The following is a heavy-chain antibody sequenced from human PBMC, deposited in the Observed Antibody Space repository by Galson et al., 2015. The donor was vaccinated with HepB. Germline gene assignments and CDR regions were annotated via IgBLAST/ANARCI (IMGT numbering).Heavy chain of an antibody. V-gene: IGHV3-7*01. Sequence: SLRLSCAASGFTFSSCWMGWVRQAPGKGLEWVANIKQDGSEKYYVDSVKGRFTISRDNAKNSLSLQMNSLRAEDTAVYYCARESPIAVAGTLVNPRDYYYYGMDVWGQGTTVTVSS. CDR2: IKQDGSEK. CDR3: ARESPIAVAGTLVNPRDYYYYGMDV. CDR1: GFTFSSCW. D-gene: IGHD6-19*01. J-gene: IGHJ6*02.